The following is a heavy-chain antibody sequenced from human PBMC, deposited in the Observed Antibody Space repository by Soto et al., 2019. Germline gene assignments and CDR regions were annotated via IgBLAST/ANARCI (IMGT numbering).Heavy chain of an antibody. V-gene: IGHV5-51*01. CDR2: IYPGDSDT. CDR3: ARDTVTSLTPYQGFYYYGMDV. CDR1: GYTFTNYW. D-gene: IGHD2-2*01. J-gene: IGHJ6*02. Sequence: GESLKISCKGSGYTFTNYWIGWVRQMPGKGLEWMGIIYPGDSDTKYNPSFQGQVTISADKSIPTPYLQMDTLRPDDTAIYYCARDTVTSLTPYQGFYYYGMDVWGQGTTVTVSS.